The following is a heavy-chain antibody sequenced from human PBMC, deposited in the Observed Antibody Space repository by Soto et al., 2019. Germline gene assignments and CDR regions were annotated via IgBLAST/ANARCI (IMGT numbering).Heavy chain of an antibody. Sequence: TPSLTCPVSGGSLSSSDYYWSWIRPHPGKSLEWIWYIYYSGSAYYNPSLKSRVTISADTSKNQFSLKVTSVTAADTAVYYCARVRPDGVVRGARYYFDYWGQGTLVTVSS. J-gene: IGHJ4*02. CDR2: IYYSGSA. D-gene: IGHD3-10*01. CDR1: GGSLSSSDYY. CDR3: ARVRPDGVVRGARYYFDY. V-gene: IGHV4-31*03.